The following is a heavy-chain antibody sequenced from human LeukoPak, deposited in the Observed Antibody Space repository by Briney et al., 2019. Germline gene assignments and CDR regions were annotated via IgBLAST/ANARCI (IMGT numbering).Heavy chain of an antibody. J-gene: IGHJ6*03. CDR1: GFTFSSYG. CDR2: IRYDGSNK. Sequence: PGGSLRLSXAASGFTFSSYGMHWVRQAPGKGLEWLAFIRYDGSNKYYADSVKGRFTISRDNSKNTLYLQMNSLRAEDTAVYYCAKLYEQLAYYYYYYMDVWGKGTTVTVSS. V-gene: IGHV3-30*02. CDR3: AKLYEQLAYYYYYYMDV. D-gene: IGHD6-6*01.